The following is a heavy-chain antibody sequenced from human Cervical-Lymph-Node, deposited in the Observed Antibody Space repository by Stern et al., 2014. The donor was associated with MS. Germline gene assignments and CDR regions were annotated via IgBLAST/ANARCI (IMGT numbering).Heavy chain of an antibody. CDR3: SRDADGYSLVFGY. Sequence: QLQLQESGPGLVKPSQTLSLTCAVTGGSISSAEYYWSWIRQSPGKGLEWIGYIHYIGTTYYNPSLKSRVTIPVDASKNQFSLSLRSVTAADTAVYYCSRDADGYSLVFGYWGRGTLVTVSS. D-gene: IGHD5-24*01. V-gene: IGHV4-30-4*01. CDR1: GGSISSAEYY. CDR2: IHYIGTT. J-gene: IGHJ4*02.